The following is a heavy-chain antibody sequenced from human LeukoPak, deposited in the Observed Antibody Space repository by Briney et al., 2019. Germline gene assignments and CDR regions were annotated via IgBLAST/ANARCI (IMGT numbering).Heavy chain of an antibody. J-gene: IGHJ6*02. D-gene: IGHD4-17*01. CDR2: IIPILGIA. CDR1: GGTFSSYA. Sequence: SVKVSCKASGGTFSSYAISWVRQAPGQGLERMGRIIPILGIANYAQKFQGRVTITADKSTSTAYMELSSLRSEDTAVYYCARDHMTVTTSFHYYYGMDVWGQGTTVTVSS. CDR3: ARDHMTVTTSFHYYYGMDV. V-gene: IGHV1-69*04.